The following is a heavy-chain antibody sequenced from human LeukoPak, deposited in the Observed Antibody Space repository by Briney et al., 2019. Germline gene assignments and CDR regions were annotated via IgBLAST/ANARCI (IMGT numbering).Heavy chain of an antibody. Sequence: PSETLSLTCAVYGGSFSGYYWSWIRQPPGKGLEWIGEINHSGSTNYNPSLKSRVTISVDTSKNQFSLKLSSVTAADTAVYYCARATSYGCDYWGQGTLVTVSS. CDR2: INHSGST. V-gene: IGHV4-34*01. J-gene: IGHJ4*02. CDR3: ARATSYGCDY. CDR1: GGSFSGYY. D-gene: IGHD5-18*01.